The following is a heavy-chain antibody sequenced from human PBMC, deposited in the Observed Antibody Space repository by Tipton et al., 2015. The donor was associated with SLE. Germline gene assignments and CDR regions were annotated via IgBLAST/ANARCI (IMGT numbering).Heavy chain of an antibody. CDR1: GGSISSGGYY. Sequence: LSLTCTVSGGSISSGGYYWSWIRQSPGKGLEWIGYISYSGSTNYNSSXKSRLTISVDTSKNXFSLKLSSVTAADTAVYYCAREGLRSYEIWGQGTMVTVSS. D-gene: IGHD5-24*01. V-gene: IGHV4-31*03. J-gene: IGHJ3*02. CDR2: ISYSGST. CDR3: AREGLRSYEI.